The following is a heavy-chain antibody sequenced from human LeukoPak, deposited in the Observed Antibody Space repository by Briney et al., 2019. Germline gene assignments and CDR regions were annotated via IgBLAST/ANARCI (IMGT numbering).Heavy chain of an antibody. V-gene: IGHV3-64*01. D-gene: IGHD7-27*01. Sequence: SGGSLRLSCAASGFIFSNYAMHWVRQAPGKGLEHVSVVTSNGGNSFYRNSVKDRFTISSDNSKTMVFLQMGSLRPEDTAVYYCARLNWGSGWYFDLWGRGTLVTVSS. CDR1: GFIFSNYA. CDR2: VTSNGGNS. J-gene: IGHJ2*01. CDR3: ARLNWGSGWYFDL.